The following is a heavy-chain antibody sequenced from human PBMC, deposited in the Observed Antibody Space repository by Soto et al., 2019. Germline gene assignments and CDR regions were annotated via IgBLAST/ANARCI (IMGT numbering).Heavy chain of an antibody. CDR2: ISAYNGNT. CDR3: ARGEYYYGSSGYPDY. V-gene: IGHV1-18*01. D-gene: IGHD3-22*01. Sequence: ASVKVSCKASGYTFTSYGISWVRQAPGQGLEWMGWISAYNGNTNYAQKLQGRVTMTTDTSTSTAYMELRSLRSDDTAVYYCARGEYYYGSSGYPDYWGQGTLVTVSS. J-gene: IGHJ4*02. CDR1: GYTFTSYG.